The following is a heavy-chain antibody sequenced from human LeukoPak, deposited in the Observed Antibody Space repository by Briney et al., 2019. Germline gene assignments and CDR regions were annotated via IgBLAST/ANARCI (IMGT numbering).Heavy chain of an antibody. D-gene: IGHD3-22*01. CDR1: GGSVSGGSYY. J-gene: IGHJ4*02. CDR3: ARAGYYYDSSGYYVYSDY. CDR2: IYYSGST. V-gene: IGHV4-61*01. Sequence: SETLSLTCTVSGGSVSGGSYYWSWIRQPPGKGLEWIGYIYYSGSTNYNPSLKSRVTISVDTSKNQFSLKLSSVTAADTAVYYCARAGYYYDSSGYYVYSDYWGQGTLVTVSS.